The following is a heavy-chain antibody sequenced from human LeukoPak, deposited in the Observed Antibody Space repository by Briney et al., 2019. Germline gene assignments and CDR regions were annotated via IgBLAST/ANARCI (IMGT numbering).Heavy chain of an antibody. CDR1: GASINDYY. J-gene: IGHJ5*02. CDR2: IYYNGNT. CDR3: ARGARWFDP. Sequence: PSETLSHTCNVSGASINDYYWTWIRQPPGKGLEWIGYIYYNGNTNCNPSLKSRVSMSVDTSKSQSSLELTSVTAADTAVYYCARGARWFDPWGQGTLVTVSS. V-gene: IGHV4-59*13.